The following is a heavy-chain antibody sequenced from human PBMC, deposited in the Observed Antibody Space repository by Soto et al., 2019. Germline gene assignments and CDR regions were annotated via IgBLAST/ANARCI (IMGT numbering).Heavy chain of an antibody. CDR3: AKWRSSLWFGELFST. J-gene: IGHJ5*02. D-gene: IGHD3-10*01. CDR1: GFTFSNYA. CDR2: LSGGANTR. V-gene: IGHV3-23*01. Sequence: EEQLLESGEDLVQPGGSLRLSCAASGFTFSNYAMGWVSQAPGKGLEWVSGLSGGANTRYYADSVRGRFTISRDNSKNTVYLQMNSLRVEDTAVYYCAKWRSSLWFGELFSTWGQGTLVTVSS.